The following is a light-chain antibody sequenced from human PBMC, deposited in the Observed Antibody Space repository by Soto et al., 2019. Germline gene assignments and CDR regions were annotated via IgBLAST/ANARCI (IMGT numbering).Light chain of an antibody. V-gene: IGLV2-14*01. Sequence: QSVLTQPASVSGSPGQSITISCTGSSSDVGDHNYVAWYQQHPGKAPKLILYEVSNRPSGVSNRFSGSKSGNTASLTISGLQAVDEADYYCSSHTITNTLPFGTGSKVTVL. CDR1: SSDVGDHNY. CDR3: SSHTITNTLP. CDR2: EVS. J-gene: IGLJ1*01.